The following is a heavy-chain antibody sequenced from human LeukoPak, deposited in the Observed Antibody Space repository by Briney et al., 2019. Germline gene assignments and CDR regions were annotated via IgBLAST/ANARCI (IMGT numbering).Heavy chain of an antibody. CDR2: IYYSGST. Sequence: SETLSLTCTVSGGSFSGYYWSWIRQPPGKGLEWVGYIYYSGSTNYNPSLKSRVTISVDTSKNQFSLKLSSVTAADTAVYYCARGGASRDGYNSDWGQGILVTVSS. D-gene: IGHD5-24*01. CDR1: GGSFSGYY. CDR3: ARGGASRDGYNSD. J-gene: IGHJ4*02. V-gene: IGHV4-59*12.